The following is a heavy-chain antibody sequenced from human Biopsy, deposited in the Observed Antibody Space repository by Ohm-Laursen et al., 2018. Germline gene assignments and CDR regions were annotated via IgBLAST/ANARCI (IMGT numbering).Heavy chain of an antibody. CDR3: ARNTGWYGDLYYFDY. Sequence: ASVKVSCKASGYSFTSYYMHWVRQAPGQGLEWMGMTNPSGSTTSYPQIFQGRVTMTRDTSKSTVYMELSSLRSADTAVYFCARNTGWYGDLYYFDYWGQGTLVTVSS. V-gene: IGHV1-46*01. CDR1: GYSFTSYY. D-gene: IGHD6-19*01. CDR2: TNPSGSTT. J-gene: IGHJ4*02.